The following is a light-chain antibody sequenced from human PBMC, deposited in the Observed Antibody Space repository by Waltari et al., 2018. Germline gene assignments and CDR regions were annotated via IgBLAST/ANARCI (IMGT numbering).Light chain of an antibody. CDR3: ETWDRYTWV. V-gene: IGLV4-60*02. Sequence: HQRRNAPRYLMRLGGSGSYNKSSGVPDRFSGSSSGADRYLTVSKRQCEYEADYYCETWDRYTWVFGGGTKLTVL. J-gene: IGLJ3*02. CDR2: LGGSGSY.